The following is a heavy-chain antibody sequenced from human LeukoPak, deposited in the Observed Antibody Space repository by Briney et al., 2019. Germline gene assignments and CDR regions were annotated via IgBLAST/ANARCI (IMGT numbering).Heavy chain of an antibody. J-gene: IGHJ4*02. CDR1: GFTFSNYG. CDR2: ISSDGDRT. Sequence: GGSLRLSCAASGFTFSNYGMNWVRQAPGKGLEWVSGISSDGDRTYYYGEFVKGRFTISRDNSKNTLYLEMNSLRAEDTAVYYCAKAQELGNYEFFLFDYWGQGTLVTVSS. D-gene: IGHD7-27*01. V-gene: IGHV3-23*01. CDR3: AKAQELGNYEFFLFDY.